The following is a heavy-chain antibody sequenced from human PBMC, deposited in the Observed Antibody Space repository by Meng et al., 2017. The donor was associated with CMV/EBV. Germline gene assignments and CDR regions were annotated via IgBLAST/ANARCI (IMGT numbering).Heavy chain of an antibody. Sequence: GESLKISCAASGFTFSSYAMHWVRQAPGKGLEWVAVISYDGSNKYYADSVKGRFTFSRDNSKNTLYLQMNSLRAEDTAVYYCARDKRYCSSTSCYRNFDYWGQGTLVTVSS. J-gene: IGHJ4*02. CDR3: ARDKRYCSSTSCYRNFDY. D-gene: IGHD2-2*01. V-gene: IGHV3-30*14. CDR1: GFTFSSYA. CDR2: ISYDGSNK.